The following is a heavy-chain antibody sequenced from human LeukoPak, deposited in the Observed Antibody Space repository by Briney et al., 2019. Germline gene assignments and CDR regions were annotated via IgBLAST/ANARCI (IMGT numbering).Heavy chain of an antibody. CDR2: INHSGST. CDR3: ASGAYSFYYMDV. D-gene: IGHD5-18*01. CDR1: GGSFSGYY. Sequence: SETLSLTCAVYGGSFSGYYWSWIRQPPGKGLEWIGEINHSGSTNYNPSLKSRVTISVDTSKNQFSLKLTSVTAADTAVYYCASGAYSFYYMDVWGKGTTVTISS. V-gene: IGHV4-34*01. J-gene: IGHJ6*03.